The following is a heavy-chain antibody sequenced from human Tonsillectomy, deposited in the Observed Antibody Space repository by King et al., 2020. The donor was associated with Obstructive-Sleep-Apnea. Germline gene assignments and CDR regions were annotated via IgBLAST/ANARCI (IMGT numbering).Heavy chain of an antibody. D-gene: IGHD5-12*01. CDR1: GFTFSDYY. J-gene: IGHJ4*02. V-gene: IGHV3-11*06. CDR3: ARDQVATQDDPLDY. CDR2: ISSSSSYT. Sequence: LVQSGGRLVKPRGSLRLSCAASGFTFSDYYMSWIRQAPGKGLEWVSYISSSSSYTNYADSVKGRFTISRDNAKNSLYLQMNSLRAEDTAVYYCARDQVATQDDPLDYWGQGTLVTVSS.